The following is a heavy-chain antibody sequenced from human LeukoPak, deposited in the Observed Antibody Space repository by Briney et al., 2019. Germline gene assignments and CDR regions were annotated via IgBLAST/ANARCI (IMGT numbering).Heavy chain of an antibody. J-gene: IGHJ4*02. D-gene: IGHD3-9*01. CDR2: ISGSGGST. V-gene: IGHV3-23*01. CDR3: AVLRRYILYYFDY. CDR1: GFSFNSYA. Sequence: HPGGSLRLSCAGSGFSFNSYAMSWVRQAPGKGLEWVSAISGSGGSTYYADSVKGRFTISRDNSKNTLYLQMNSLRAEDTAVYYCAVLRRYILYYFDYWGQGTLVTVSS.